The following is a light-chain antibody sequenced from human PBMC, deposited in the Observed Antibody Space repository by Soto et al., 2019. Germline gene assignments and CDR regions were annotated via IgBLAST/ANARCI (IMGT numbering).Light chain of an antibody. CDR2: LNN. CDR3: QSYDSSLSGSV. Sequence: QSVLTQPPSVSGAPGQRVTISCTGSSSNIGAGYDVHWYQQLPGTAPKLLIYLNNNRPSGVPDRFSGSKSGTSASLAITGLQAEDEADYYCQSYDSSLSGSVFGGGTKVTVL. V-gene: IGLV1-40*01. CDR1: SSNIGAGYD. J-gene: IGLJ3*02.